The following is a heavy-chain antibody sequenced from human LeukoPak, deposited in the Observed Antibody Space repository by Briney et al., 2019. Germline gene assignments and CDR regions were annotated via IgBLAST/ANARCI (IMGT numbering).Heavy chain of an antibody. D-gene: IGHD2-2*01. V-gene: IGHV4-34*01. Sequence: SETLSLTCAVYGGSFSGYYRSWIRQPPGKGLEWIGEINHSGSTNYNPSLKSRVTISVDTSKNQFSLKLSSVTAADTAVYYCARGIRIVVVPAANWFDPWGQGTLVTVSS. J-gene: IGHJ5*02. CDR1: GGSFSGYY. CDR2: INHSGST. CDR3: ARGIRIVVVPAANWFDP.